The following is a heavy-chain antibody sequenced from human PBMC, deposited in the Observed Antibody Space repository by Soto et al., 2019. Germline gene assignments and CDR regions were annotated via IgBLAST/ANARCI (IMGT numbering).Heavy chain of an antibody. CDR2: ISYDGSNK. CDR1: GFSFNNFG. V-gene: IGHV3-30*18. D-gene: IGHD2-21*02. CDR3: AKDGTYCGADCYPIFNFDS. J-gene: IGHJ4*02. Sequence: QVHLVQSGGGVVQPGRSLRLSCAASGFSFNNFGMHWVRQAPGKGLEWVAVISYDGSNKYYADSVRGRFTISRDDSKDTLYLQMNCLRAEDTAVYYCAKDGTYCGADCYPIFNFDSWGQGTLVTVSS.